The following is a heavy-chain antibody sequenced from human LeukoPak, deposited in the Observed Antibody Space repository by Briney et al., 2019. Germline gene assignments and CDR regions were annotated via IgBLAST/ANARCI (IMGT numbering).Heavy chain of an antibody. CDR1: GGSISSYY. CDR3: ARAVLPAAIRYYYYYYMDV. CDR2: IYYSGST. J-gene: IGHJ6*03. Sequence: SETLSLTCTVSGGSISSYYWSWIRQPPGKGLEWIGYIYYSGSTNYNPSLKSRVTISVDTSKNQFSLKLSSVTAADTAVYYCARAVLPAAIRYYYYYYMDVWGKGTTVTVS. D-gene: IGHD2-2*02. V-gene: IGHV4-59*01.